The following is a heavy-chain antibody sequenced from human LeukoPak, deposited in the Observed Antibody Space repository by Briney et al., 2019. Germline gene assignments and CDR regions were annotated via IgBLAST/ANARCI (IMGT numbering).Heavy chain of an antibody. Sequence: ASVKVSCKASGYIFTSYGITWVRQAPGQGLEWMGRISTFNDKTVFADKFQGRVTMTTDTDTAYLTLRRLRSDDTAGYFCARSGSSSWSSVFDHWGQGTPVTVSS. J-gene: IGHJ4*02. CDR3: ARSGSSSWSSVFDH. D-gene: IGHD6-13*01. V-gene: IGHV1-18*01. CDR2: ISTFNDKT. CDR1: GYIFTSYG.